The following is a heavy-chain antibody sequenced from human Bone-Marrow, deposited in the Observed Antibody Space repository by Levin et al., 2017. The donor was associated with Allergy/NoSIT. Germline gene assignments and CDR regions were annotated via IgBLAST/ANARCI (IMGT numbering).Heavy chain of an antibody. CDR1: GFTFSSYG. CDR2: ISYDGSNK. CDR3: ARRLGGYFCSSTSCGYSDAFDI. D-gene: IGHD2-2*01. V-gene: IGHV3-30*03. J-gene: IGHJ3*02. Sequence: GGSLRLSCAASGFTFSSYGMHWVRQAPGKGLEWVAVISYDGSNKYYADSVKGRFTISRDNSKNTLYLQMNSLRAEDTAVYYCARRLGGYFCSSTSCGYSDAFDIWGQGTMVTVSS.